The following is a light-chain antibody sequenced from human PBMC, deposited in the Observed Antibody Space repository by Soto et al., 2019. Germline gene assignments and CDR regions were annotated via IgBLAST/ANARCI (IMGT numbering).Light chain of an antibody. V-gene: IGKV3-15*01. J-gene: IGKJ1*01. CDR3: QQYNNWRRT. Sequence: EIVMTQSPATLSVSPGERATLSCRASQSVSSNLAWYQQKPGKAPRLLIYGASTRATGIPARFSGSGSGTEFTLTISSLQSEDFAVYYCQQYNNWRRTFGQGTKVDIK. CDR1: QSVSSN. CDR2: GAS.